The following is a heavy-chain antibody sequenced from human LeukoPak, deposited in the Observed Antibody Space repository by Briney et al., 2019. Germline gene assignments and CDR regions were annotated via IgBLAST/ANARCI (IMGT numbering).Heavy chain of an antibody. D-gene: IGHD5-24*01. CDR2: IIPIFGTA. J-gene: IGHJ6*02. CDR1: GGTFSSYA. Sequence: GASVKVSCKASGGTFSSYAISWVRQAPGQGLEWMGGIIPIFGTANYAQKFQGRVTITADESTSTAYMELSSLRSEDTAVYYCARGQPEMATIWLPWNYYYYYGMDVWGQGTTVTVSS. V-gene: IGHV1-69*13. CDR3: ARGQPEMATIWLPWNYYYYYGMDV.